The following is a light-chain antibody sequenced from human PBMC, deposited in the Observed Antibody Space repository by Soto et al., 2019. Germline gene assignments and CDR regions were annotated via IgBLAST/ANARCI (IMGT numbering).Light chain of an antibody. Sequence: DIQMTQSPSSLSASVGDRVTITCRASQSISNSLNWYQHKPGKAPKLLIYAASTLQSGVPSRFXXXXXXXXXXXXISSLQPEDFATYFCQQSHNTPFTFGPGTNVDIE. CDR3: QQSHNTPFT. CDR2: AAS. CDR1: QSISNS. J-gene: IGKJ3*01. V-gene: IGKV1-39*01.